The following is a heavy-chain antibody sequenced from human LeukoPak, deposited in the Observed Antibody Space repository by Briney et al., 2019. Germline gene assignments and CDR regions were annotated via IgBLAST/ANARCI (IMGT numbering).Heavy chain of an antibody. Sequence: KPSETLSLTCAVSGDSISSYYWSWIRQPPGKGLEWLAYIYASGSTYYNPSLKSRVTISVDTSKNQISLKLSSVTAADTAVYYCARGGSALFDSWGQGTLVTVSS. J-gene: IGHJ4*02. V-gene: IGHV4-4*09. CDR1: GDSISSYY. CDR3: ARGGSALFDS. D-gene: IGHD2-15*01. CDR2: IYASGST.